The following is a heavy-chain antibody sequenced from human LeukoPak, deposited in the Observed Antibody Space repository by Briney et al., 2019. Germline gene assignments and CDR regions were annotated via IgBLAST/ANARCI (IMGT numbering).Heavy chain of an antibody. CDR3: AARPYAGSPNWYDP. V-gene: IGHV5-51*01. CDR1: GHSFTNHW. J-gene: IGHJ5*02. D-gene: IGHD1-26*01. CDR2: INFGDSET. Sequence: GESLKISCKASGHSFTNHWIGWVRQMPGIGLEWVGIINFGDSETLYSPSFQGQVTISLDKSISTTYLQWRSLKASDTATYYCAARPYAGSPNWYDPWGQGTLVTVSS.